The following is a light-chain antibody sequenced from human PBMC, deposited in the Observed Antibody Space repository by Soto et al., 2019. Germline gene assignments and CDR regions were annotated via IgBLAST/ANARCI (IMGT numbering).Light chain of an antibody. CDR3: KQYGSSPT. Sequence: PGERVTLSCRASQSVSSSYLTWYQQKPGQAPRLLIYGASTRATSIPARFSGSGSGTDFTLTISSLQPEDFAVYYCKQYGSSPTFGGGTKV. CDR2: GAS. V-gene: IGKV3-20*01. J-gene: IGKJ4*01. CDR1: QSVSSSY.